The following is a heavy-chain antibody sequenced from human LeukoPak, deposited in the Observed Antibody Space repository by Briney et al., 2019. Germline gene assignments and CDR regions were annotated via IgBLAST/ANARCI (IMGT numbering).Heavy chain of an antibody. J-gene: IGHJ3*01. Sequence: PGGSLRLSCAASGFTFSDYGMHWVRQAPGKGLEWVAVIWYDGTNRYYTDSVKGRFIISRDNSKNTLYLQMNRLRIEDTAVYYCARDPCSSTSCYTGAFDFWGQGTMVTVSS. CDR3: ARDPCSSTSCYTGAFDF. D-gene: IGHD2-2*02. V-gene: IGHV3-33*01. CDR1: GFTFSDYG. CDR2: IWYDGTNR.